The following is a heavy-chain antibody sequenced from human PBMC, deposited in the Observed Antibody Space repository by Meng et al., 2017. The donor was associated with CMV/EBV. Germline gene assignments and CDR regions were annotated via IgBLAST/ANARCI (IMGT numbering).Heavy chain of an antibody. CDR3: ARGEDQLLPWGAFDI. CDR2: ISAYNGNT. Sequence: ASVKVSCKASGYTFTSYGISWLRQAPGQGLEGMGWISAYNGNTNYAQKLQGRVTMTTDTSTSTAYMELRSLRSDDTAVYYCARGEDQLLPWGAFDIWGQGTMVTVSS. V-gene: IGHV1-18*01. J-gene: IGHJ3*02. CDR1: GYTFTSYG. D-gene: IGHD2-2*01.